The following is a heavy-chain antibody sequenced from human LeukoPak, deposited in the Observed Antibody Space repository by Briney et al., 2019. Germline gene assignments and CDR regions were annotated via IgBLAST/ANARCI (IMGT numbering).Heavy chain of an antibody. CDR3: AKVGPGCSSTSCYPGY. CDR2: ISGNAIST. CDR1: GFSFSTYA. Sequence: QTGGSLRLSCAASGFSFSTYAMSWVRQAPGKGLEWVSAISGNAISTYYADSVKGRFTISRDNSKNTVYLQMNSLRAEDTAVYYCAKVGPGCSSTSCYPGYWGQGTLVTVSS. D-gene: IGHD2-2*01. V-gene: IGHV3-23*01. J-gene: IGHJ4*02.